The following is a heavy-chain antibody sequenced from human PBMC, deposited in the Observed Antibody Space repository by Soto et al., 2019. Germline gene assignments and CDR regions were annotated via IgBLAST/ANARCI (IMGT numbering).Heavy chain of an antibody. Sequence: GESLKISCKGSGYSFTSHWIGWVRQMPGKGLEWMGIIYPGDSDTRYSPSFQGQVTISADKSISTAYLQWSSLKASDTAMYYCAAGYCSSTSCRDYYYYYGMDVWGQGTTVTVSS. CDR2: IYPGDSDT. J-gene: IGHJ6*02. CDR3: AAGYCSSTSCRDYYYYYGMDV. V-gene: IGHV5-51*01. D-gene: IGHD2-2*01. CDR1: GYSFTSHW.